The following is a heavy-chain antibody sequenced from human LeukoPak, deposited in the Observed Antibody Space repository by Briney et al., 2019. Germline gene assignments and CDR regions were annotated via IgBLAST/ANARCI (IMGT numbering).Heavy chain of an antibody. CDR3: AGTYSSSWYGYYFDY. J-gene: IGHJ4*02. CDR1: GGSISGTTNW. V-gene: IGHV4-4*02. CDR2: INHSGST. Sequence: PSETLSLTCAVSGGSISGTTNWWSWVRQPPGKGLEWIGEINHSGSTNYNPSLKSRVTISVDTSKNQFSLKLSSVTAADTAVYYCAGTYSSSWYGYYFDYWGQGTLVTVSS. D-gene: IGHD6-13*01.